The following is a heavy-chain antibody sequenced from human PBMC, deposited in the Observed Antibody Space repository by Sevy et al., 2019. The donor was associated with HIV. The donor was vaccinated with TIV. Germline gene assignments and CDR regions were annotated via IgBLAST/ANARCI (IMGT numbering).Heavy chain of an antibody. V-gene: IGHV4-61*01. J-gene: IGHJ6*01. CDR3: ARDQYYDIGTGLYAMDV. D-gene: IGHD3-9*01. CDR1: GASVSAANDY. CDR2: VFYFGST. Sequence: SETLSLICSVSGASVSAANDYWSWIRQPPGKGLEWNGNVFYFGSTNYNPSLKSRVTISLDTSKKQFSLKLNSVTAADTAVYYCARDQYYDIGTGLYAMDVWGQGTTVTVSS.